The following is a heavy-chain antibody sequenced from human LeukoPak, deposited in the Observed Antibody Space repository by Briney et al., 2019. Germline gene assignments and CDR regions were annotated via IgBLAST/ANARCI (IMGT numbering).Heavy chain of an antibody. CDR1: GFTVSSNY. Sequence: PGGSLRLSCAASGFTVSSNYMTWVRQAPGKRLEWVSLIYSAGGTYYTDSVKGRFTISRHSSKNTLYLQMNSLRGEHTAVYYCARFLGRITISGVVPYGMDVWGQGTTVTVSS. CDR2: IYSAGGT. J-gene: IGHJ6*02. V-gene: IGHV3-53*04. D-gene: IGHD3-3*01. CDR3: ARFLGRITISGVVPYGMDV.